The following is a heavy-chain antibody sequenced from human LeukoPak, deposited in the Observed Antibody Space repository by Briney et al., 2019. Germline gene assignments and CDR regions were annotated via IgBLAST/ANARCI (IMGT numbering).Heavy chain of an antibody. J-gene: IGHJ4*02. CDR2: VSGDGAAT. D-gene: IGHD4-17*01. CDR3: AKDNNDYSDHGLHY. CDR1: GFNFDDYA. Sequence: GSLRLSCAASGFNFDDYAMHWVRQAPGKGLEWVSLVSGDGAATSYVDSVKGRFTVSRDNSKNSLYLQMNSLRTEDTALYYCAKDNNDYSDHGLHYWGQGTLVTVSS. V-gene: IGHV3-43*02.